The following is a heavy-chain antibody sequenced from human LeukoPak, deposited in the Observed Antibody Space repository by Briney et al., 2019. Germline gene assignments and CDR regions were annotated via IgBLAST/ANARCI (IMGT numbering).Heavy chain of an antibody. Sequence: SVKVSCKASGGTFSSYAISWVRQAPGQGREWMGRIIPILGIANYAQKFQGRVTITADKSTRTAYMELSSLRSEDTAVYYCARGPSSGWYVYYGMDVWGQGTTVTVSS. D-gene: IGHD6-19*01. CDR3: ARGPSSGWYVYYGMDV. J-gene: IGHJ6*02. CDR2: IIPILGIA. CDR1: GGTFSSYA. V-gene: IGHV1-69*04.